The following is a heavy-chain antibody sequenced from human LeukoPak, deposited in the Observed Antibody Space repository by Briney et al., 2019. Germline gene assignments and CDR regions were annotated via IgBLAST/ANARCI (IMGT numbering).Heavy chain of an antibody. CDR2: ISYDGSNK. CDR1: GFTFSSYA. J-gene: IGHJ6*02. D-gene: IGHD2-2*02. CDR3: ARERLLVVPAAIRNYYYGMDV. Sequence: GGSLRLSCAASGFTFSSYAMHWVRQAPGKGLEWVAVISYDGSNKYYADSVKGRFTISRDNSKNTLYLQMNSLRAEDTAVYYCARERLLVVPAAIRNYYYGMDVWGQGTTVTVSS. V-gene: IGHV3-30-3*01.